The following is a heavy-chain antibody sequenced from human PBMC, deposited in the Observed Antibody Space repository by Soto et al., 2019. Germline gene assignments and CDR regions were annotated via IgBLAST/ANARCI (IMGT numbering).Heavy chain of an antibody. CDR3: ARDPFAAGTLIGIFDY. J-gene: IGHJ4*02. CDR2: IIPIFGTA. D-gene: IGHD6-13*01. CDR1: GGTFSSYA. Sequence: SVKVSCKASGGTFSSYAISWVRQAPGQGLEWMGGIIPIFGTANYAQKFQGRVTITADESTSTAYMELSSLRSEDTVVYYCARDPFAAGTLIGIFDYWGQGTLVTVSS. V-gene: IGHV1-69*13.